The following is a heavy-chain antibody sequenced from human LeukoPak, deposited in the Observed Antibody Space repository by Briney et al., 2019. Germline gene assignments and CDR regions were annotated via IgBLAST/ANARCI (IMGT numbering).Heavy chain of an antibody. J-gene: IGHJ4*02. CDR1: GFTFSSYW. V-gene: IGHV3-7*01. D-gene: IGHD6-13*01. CDR2: INQDGSQK. CDR3: ARDTAGLFDY. Sequence: PGGSLRLSCEALGFTFSSYWMSWVRQAPGKGREWVANINQDGSQKNYVDSVKGRFIISRDNARNSLYLQMSTLRAEDTSLYYCARDTAGLFDYWGQGSLVTVSS.